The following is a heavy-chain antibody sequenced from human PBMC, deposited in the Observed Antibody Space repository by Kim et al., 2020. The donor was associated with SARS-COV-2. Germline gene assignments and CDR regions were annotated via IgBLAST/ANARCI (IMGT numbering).Heavy chain of an antibody. V-gene: IGHV3-30*18. D-gene: IGHD3-16*01. CDR3: AKEAVRGRVPGYMDV. Sequence: GGSLRLSCAASGFTFSSYGMYWVRQAPGKGLEWVAVISYDGSNKYYADSVKGRFTISRDNSKNTLYLQMNSLRAEDTAVYYCAKEAVRGRVPGYMDVWGKGTTVTVSS. J-gene: IGHJ6*03. CDR1: GFTFSSYG. CDR2: ISYDGSNK.